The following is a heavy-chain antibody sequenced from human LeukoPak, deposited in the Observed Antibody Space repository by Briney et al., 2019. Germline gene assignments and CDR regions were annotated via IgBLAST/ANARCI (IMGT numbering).Heavy chain of an antibody. J-gene: IGHJ4*02. CDR2: ISSSSSYI. V-gene: IGHV3-21*01. CDR3: ARDSTYYLRYGYFDS. CDR1: GFTFSSYS. Sequence: GGSLRLSCAASGFTFSSYSMNWVRQAPGKGLEWVSSISSSSSYIYYADSVKGRFTISRDYAKNSLYLQMNSLRAEDTAVYYCARDSTYYLRYGYFDSWGQGILVTVSS. D-gene: IGHD3-22*01.